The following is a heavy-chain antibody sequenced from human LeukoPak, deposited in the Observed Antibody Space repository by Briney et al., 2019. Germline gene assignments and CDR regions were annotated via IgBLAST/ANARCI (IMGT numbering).Heavy chain of an antibody. J-gene: IGHJ6*03. CDR3: ARDLSGGDYYYYMDV. D-gene: IGHD3-10*02. CDR2: IYSGGST. V-gene: IGHV3-66*02. CDR1: GFTVSRNY. Sequence: GGSLRLSWAASGFTVSRNYMSWVRQAAGKGLEWVSVIYSGGSTYYADSVKGRFTISRDNSKNTLYLQINSLRAEDTAVYYCARDLSGGDYYYYMDVWGKGTTVTVSS.